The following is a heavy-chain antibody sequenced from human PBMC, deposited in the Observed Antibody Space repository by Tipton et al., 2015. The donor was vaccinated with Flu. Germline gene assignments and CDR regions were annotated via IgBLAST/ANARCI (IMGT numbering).Heavy chain of an antibody. CDR3: TKNSPRGGGSGGFFGY. J-gene: IGHJ4*02. Sequence: SLRLSCTASGFSFGDYAMSWVRQAPGKGLEWVGFIKTNAYGGTVEYAASVKGRFTISRDESKSIAYLHMNSLKTEDTAVYYCTKNSPRGGGSGGFFGYWGPGAPVLVSP. CDR1: GFSFGDYA. V-gene: IGHV3-49*04. D-gene: IGHD3-10*01. CDR2: IKTNAYGGTV.